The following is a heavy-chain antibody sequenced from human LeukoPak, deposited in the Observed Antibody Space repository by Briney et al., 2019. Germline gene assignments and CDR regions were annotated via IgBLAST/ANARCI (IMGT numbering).Heavy chain of an antibody. CDR1: GGSLGSSSYY. Sequence: SETLSLTCTVSGGSLGSSSYYWGWIRQAPGKGLEWIGTIYFDGNTFYNPSLKSRVTLSIDMSKSQFSLRLASVTAADTAIHYCAAENGNFWIGYHYFEDWGQGSLVSVSS. V-gene: IGHV4-39*01. D-gene: IGHD3-3*01. CDR2: IYFDGNT. CDR3: AAENGNFWIGYHYFED. J-gene: IGHJ4*02.